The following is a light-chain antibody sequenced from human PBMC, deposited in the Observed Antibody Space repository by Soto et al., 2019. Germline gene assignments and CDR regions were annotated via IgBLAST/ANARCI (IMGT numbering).Light chain of an antibody. Sequence: QSVLTQPASVSGSPGQSITISCTGTSSDVGNYNYVSWYQQYPGRVPKLLIYIVSNRPSGVSNRFSGSTSGNTASLTISGLQAEDEADYFCTSPTPGSLYVFGTGTKVTVL. CDR2: IVS. CDR3: TSPTPGSLYV. J-gene: IGLJ1*01. CDR1: SSDVGNYNY. V-gene: IGLV2-14*01.